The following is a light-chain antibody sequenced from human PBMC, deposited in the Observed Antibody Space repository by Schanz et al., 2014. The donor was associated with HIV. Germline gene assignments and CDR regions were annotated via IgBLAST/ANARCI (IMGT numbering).Light chain of an antibody. CDR2: DVN. V-gene: IGLV2-14*03. J-gene: IGLJ1*01. CDR3: AAWDDSLNGYV. Sequence: QSALTQPASVSGSPGQSLTISCTGTSSDIGAYSYVSWYQHHPGKAPKLMIYDVNYRPSGVSSRFSGSKSGNTASLTISGLRAEDEADYYCAAWDDSLNGYVFGTGTKLTVL. CDR1: SSDIGAYSY.